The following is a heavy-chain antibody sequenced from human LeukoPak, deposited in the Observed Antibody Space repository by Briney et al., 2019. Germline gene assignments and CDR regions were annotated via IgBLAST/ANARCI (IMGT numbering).Heavy chain of an antibody. V-gene: IGHV4-34*01. J-gene: IGHJ4*02. CDR3: ARERGSGWNY. CDR1: GGSFSGYY. CDR2: INHSGST. Sequence: SETLSLTCAVYGGSFSGYYWSWIRQPPGKGLEWIGEINHSGSTNYNPSLKSRVTISVGTSKNQFSLKLSSVTAADTAVYYCARERGSGWNYWGQGTLVTVSS. D-gene: IGHD6-19*01.